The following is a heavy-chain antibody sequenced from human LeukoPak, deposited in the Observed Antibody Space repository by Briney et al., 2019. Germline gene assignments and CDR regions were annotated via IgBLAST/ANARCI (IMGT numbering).Heavy chain of an antibody. CDR1: GFTFSSYD. J-gene: IGHJ6*02. CDR3: AKGPTTVTPRLYYYGMDV. Sequence: GGSLRLSCAASGFTFSSYDMSWVRQAPGKGLEWVSAISGSGGSTYYTDSVKGRFTISRDNSKNTMYLRINSRRAEDTAVYYCAKGPTTVTPRLYYYGMDVWGQGTTVTVSS. V-gene: IGHV3-23*01. D-gene: IGHD4-17*01. CDR2: ISGSGGST.